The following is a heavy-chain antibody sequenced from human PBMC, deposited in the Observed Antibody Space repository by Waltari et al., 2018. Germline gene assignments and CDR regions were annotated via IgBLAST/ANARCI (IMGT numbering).Heavy chain of an antibody. Sequence: WSDGSNKDYGDSVKGRFTISRDTSKNTMYLQMDNLRAEDSAVYYCARDRTYYYDTSGRRSTLGYSMDVWGQGTTVTVSS. D-gene: IGHD3-22*01. J-gene: IGHJ6*02. CDR3: ARDRTYYYDTSGRRSTLGYSMDV. V-gene: IGHV3-33*01. CDR2: WSDGSNK.